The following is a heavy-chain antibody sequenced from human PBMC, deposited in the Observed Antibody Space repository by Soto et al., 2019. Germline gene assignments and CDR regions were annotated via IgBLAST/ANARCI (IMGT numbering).Heavy chain of an antibody. CDR3: ARAEGAAAGTPHFDY. V-gene: IGHV3-30-3*01. CDR1: GFTFSSYA. CDR2: ISYDGSNK. Sequence: PGGSLRLSCAASGFTFSSYAMHWVRQAPGKGLEWVAVISYDGSNKYYADSVKGRFTISRDNSKNTLYLQMNSLRAEDTAVYYCARAEGAAAGTPHFDYWGQGTLVTVSS. J-gene: IGHJ4*02. D-gene: IGHD6-13*01.